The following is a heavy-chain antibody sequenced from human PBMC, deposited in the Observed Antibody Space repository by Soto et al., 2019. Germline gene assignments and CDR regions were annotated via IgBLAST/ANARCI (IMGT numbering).Heavy chain of an antibody. CDR3: ARQYDFWSGGGWFDP. D-gene: IGHD3-3*01. Sequence: QLQLQESGPGLVKPSETLSLACTVSGGSISSSNYYWGWIRQPPGKGLEWIGSIYYNGFTYYNPSLKSRVTISGDTSKNQFSLKLSSVTAADTAVYYCARQYDFWSGGGWFDPWGPGTLVTVSS. CDR2: IYYNGFT. J-gene: IGHJ5*02. CDR1: GGSISSSNYY. V-gene: IGHV4-39*01.